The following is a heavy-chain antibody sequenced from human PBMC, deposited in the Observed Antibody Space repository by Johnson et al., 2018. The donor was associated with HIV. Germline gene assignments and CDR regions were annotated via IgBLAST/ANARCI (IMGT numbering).Heavy chain of an antibody. Sequence: QVQLVESGGGVVQPGRSLRLSCAASGFTFSSYAMNWVRQAPGKGLEWVAVISYDGSNKYSADSVKGRFTISRDNSKNTLYLQMNSLRVEDTAVYYCARDGRDLVTRGGFDIGGPGTVVTVSS. J-gene: IGHJ3*02. V-gene: IGHV3-30-3*01. CDR1: GFTFSSYA. CDR2: ISYDGSNK. CDR3: ARDGRDLVTRGGFDI. D-gene: IGHD5-18*01.